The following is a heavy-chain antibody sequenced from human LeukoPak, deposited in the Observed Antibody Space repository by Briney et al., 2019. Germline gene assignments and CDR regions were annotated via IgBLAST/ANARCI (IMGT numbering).Heavy chain of an antibody. CDR2: IYYSGST. D-gene: IGHD3-10*01. Sequence: SETLSLTCTVSGGSISSSSYYWGWIRQPPGKGLEWIGSIYYSGSTYYNPSLKSRVTISVDTSKNQFSLKLSSVTAADTAVHYCARQAVYTMVRGVLSWFDPWSQGTLVTVSS. J-gene: IGHJ5*02. V-gene: IGHV4-39*01. CDR1: GGSISSSSYY. CDR3: ARQAVYTMVRGVLSWFDP.